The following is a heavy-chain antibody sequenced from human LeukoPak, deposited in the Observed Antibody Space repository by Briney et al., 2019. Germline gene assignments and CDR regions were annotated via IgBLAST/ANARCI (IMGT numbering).Heavy chain of an antibody. D-gene: IGHD3-16*02. CDR3: ARGGVISATPTY. CDR1: GFTVSGNF. Sequence: GGSLRLSCAASGFTVSGNFMNWVGRAPGKGLEWASVIFSGGDTYYADSVKGRFTLSRENSKNTLYLQMNSLRADDTAVYYCARGGVISATPTYWGQGTLVTVSS. CDR2: IFSGGDT. J-gene: IGHJ4*02. V-gene: IGHV3-53*01.